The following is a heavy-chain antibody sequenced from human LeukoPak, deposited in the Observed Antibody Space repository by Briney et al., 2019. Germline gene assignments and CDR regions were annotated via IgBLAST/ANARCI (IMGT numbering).Heavy chain of an antibody. V-gene: IGHV5-51*01. CDR2: IYPGDSVA. Sequence: GESLKFSCKGSGYSFTSYWSGWVRKLPGKGLGWMGIIYPGDSVARYTPSFQGKVTISADKSISTAYLQWSSLKASDTAMYYCARPARHSNGYGPLPHAFDIWGQGTMVTVSS. D-gene: IGHD3-22*01. J-gene: IGHJ3*02. CDR3: ARPARHSNGYGPLPHAFDI. CDR1: GYSFTSYW.